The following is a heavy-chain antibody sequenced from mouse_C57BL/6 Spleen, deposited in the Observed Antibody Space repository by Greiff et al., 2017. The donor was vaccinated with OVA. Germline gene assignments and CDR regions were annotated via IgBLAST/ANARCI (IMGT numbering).Heavy chain of an antibody. CDR2: ISSGGSYT. V-gene: IGHV5-6*01. J-gene: IGHJ4*01. CDR3: ARGGYSNDVAGAMDY. D-gene: IGHD2-12*01. CDR1: GFTFSSYG. Sequence: DVQLVESGGDLVKPGGSLKLSCAASGFTFSSYGMSWVRQTPDKRLEWVATISSGGSYTYYPDSVKGRFTISRDNAKNTLYLQMSSLKSEDTAMYYCARGGYSNDVAGAMDYWGQGTSVTVSS.